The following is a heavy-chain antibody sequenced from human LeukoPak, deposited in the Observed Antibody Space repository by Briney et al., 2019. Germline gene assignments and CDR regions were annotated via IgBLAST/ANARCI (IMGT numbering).Heavy chain of an antibody. CDR2: ISAYNGNT. J-gene: IGHJ4*02. CDR3: ARSDVVVPAAMGDY. Sequence: ASVKVSCKASGYTFTSCGISWVRQAPGQGLEWMGWISAYNGNTNYAQKLQGRVIMTTDTSTSTAYMELRSLRSDDTAVYYCARSDVVVPAAMGDYWGPGTLVTVSS. CDR1: GYTFTSCG. V-gene: IGHV1-18*04. D-gene: IGHD2-2*01.